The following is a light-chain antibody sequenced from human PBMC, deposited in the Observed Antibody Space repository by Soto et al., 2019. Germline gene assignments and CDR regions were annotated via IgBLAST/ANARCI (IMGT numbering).Light chain of an antibody. V-gene: IGLV2-11*01. J-gene: IGLJ2*01. CDR2: DVR. Sequence: QSALTQPPSVSGSPGQSVTISCSGTSSDIGGYSFVSWYQQPPGNTPKLIIYDVRNRPSGVPDRFSGSKSGNTASLTISGLQAEDEADYYCCSYAGTYAVIFGGGTKLTVL. CDR1: SSDIGGYSF. CDR3: CSYAGTYAVI.